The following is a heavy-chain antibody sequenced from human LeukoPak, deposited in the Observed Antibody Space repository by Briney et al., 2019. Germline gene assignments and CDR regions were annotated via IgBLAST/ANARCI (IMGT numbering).Heavy chain of an antibody. CDR3: AKLHSHDYYDSSGCYYVPVYFQH. Sequence: PGGSLRLSCAASGFTFSSYAMSWVRQAPGKGLEWVSAISGSGGSTYYADSVKGRFTISRDNSKNTLYLQMNSLRAEDTAVYYCAKLHSHDYYDSSGCYYVPVYFQHWGQGTLVTVSS. CDR1: GFTFSSYA. J-gene: IGHJ1*01. CDR2: ISGSGGST. V-gene: IGHV3-23*01. D-gene: IGHD3-22*01.